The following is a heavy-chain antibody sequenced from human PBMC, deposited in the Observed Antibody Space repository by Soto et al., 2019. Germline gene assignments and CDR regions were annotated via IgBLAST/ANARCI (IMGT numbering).Heavy chain of an antibody. J-gene: IGHJ4*02. D-gene: IGHD2-21*01. Sequence: EVQLLESGGGLAQPGGSLRLSCAASGFTFGSYAMSWVRQAPGKGLEWVSSISDTSSGAYYADSVKGRFTISRANSKNTLYLQMNSLRAEDTAVYYCAKDLWWYLHWGQGTLVTVSS. V-gene: IGHV3-23*01. CDR1: GFTFGSYA. CDR2: ISDTSSGA. CDR3: AKDLWWYLH.